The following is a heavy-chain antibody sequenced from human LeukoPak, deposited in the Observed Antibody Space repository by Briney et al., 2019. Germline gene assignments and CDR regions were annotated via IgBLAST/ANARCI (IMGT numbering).Heavy chain of an antibody. J-gene: IGHJ4*02. CDR2: ISSSSSYT. CDR1: EFTFSDYY. CDR3: ARDKYTYGHYFDY. V-gene: IGHV3-11*05. Sequence: PGGSLRLSCAASEFTFSDYYMSWIRQAPGRGLEWVSYISSSSSYTEYADSVKGRFTISRDNAKNSLFLQMNSLRAEDTAVYYCARDKYTYGHYFDYWGQGTLVTVSS. D-gene: IGHD5-18*01.